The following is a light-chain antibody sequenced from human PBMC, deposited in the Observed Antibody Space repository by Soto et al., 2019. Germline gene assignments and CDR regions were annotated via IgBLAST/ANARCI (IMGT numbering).Light chain of an antibody. CDR3: QQYNRYSIH. J-gene: IGKJ4*01. Sequence: DIPLTQSPSTLSASVGDRVTITCRASQSISNWVVWYQQKPGKAPKFLIYDASNLESGVPSRFSGSGYGTEFTLTISSLQPEDFATYYCQQYNRYSIHFGGGTKVEMK. CDR1: QSISNW. CDR2: DAS. V-gene: IGKV1-5*03.